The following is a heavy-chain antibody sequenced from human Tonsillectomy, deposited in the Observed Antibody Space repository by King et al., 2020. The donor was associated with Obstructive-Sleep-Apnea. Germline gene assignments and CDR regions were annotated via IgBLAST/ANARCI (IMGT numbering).Heavy chain of an antibody. CDR3: ARVWQQWKSEFDY. CDR1: GFTVSSNY. J-gene: IGHJ4*02. V-gene: IGHV3-66*01. CDR2: IHSDGST. D-gene: IGHD6-19*01. Sequence: VQLVESGGGLVQPGESLRLSCAVSGFTVSSNYMSWVRQAPGKGLQWVSVIHSDGSTYYADSVKGRFTISRDNSKNTLYLQMNSLRVEDTAVYYCARVWQQWKSEFDYWGQGTLVTVSS.